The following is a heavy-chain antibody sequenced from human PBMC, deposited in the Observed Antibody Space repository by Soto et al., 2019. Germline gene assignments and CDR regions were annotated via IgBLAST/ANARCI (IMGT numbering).Heavy chain of an antibody. CDR3: ARKGVSESFDY. CDR1: GGSISSFCYY. J-gene: IGHJ4*02. V-gene: IGHV4-31*03. Sequence: LSETLSLTCSVSGGSISSFCYYWSWIRQHPGKGLEWIGYIYYSGSTYYNPSLKSRVTISVDTSKNQFSLKLSSVTAADTAVYYCARKGVSESFDYWGQGTLVTVSS. CDR2: IYYSGST.